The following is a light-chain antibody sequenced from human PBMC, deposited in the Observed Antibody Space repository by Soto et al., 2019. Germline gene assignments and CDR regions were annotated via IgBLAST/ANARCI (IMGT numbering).Light chain of an antibody. Sequence: EIVLTQSPATLSLSPGERAILSCRASQSVSSYLAWYQQKPDQAPRLLIYDASKRATGIPARFSGSGSGTDFTLTISNLEPEDFAVYYCQQRGNWPRTFGQGTKVEIK. CDR1: QSVSSY. J-gene: IGKJ1*01. CDR3: QQRGNWPRT. V-gene: IGKV3-11*01. CDR2: DAS.